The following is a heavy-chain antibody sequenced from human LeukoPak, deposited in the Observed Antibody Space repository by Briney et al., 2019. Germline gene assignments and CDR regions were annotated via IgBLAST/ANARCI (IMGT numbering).Heavy chain of an antibody. D-gene: IGHD5-12*01. CDR2: INSDGSST. J-gene: IGHJ6*03. V-gene: IGHV3-74*01. Sequence: GGSLRLSCAASGFTFSSYWMHWVRQAPGKGLVWVSRINSDGSSTSYADSVKGRFTISRDNAKNTLYLQMNSLRAEDTAVYYCARVGRGGYIPRNYYYMDVWGKGTTVTVSS. CDR1: GFTFSSYW. CDR3: ARVGRGGYIPRNYYYMDV.